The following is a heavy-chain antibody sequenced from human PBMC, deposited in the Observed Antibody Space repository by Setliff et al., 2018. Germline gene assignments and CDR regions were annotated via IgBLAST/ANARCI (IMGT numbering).Heavy chain of an antibody. CDR3: VRDWDCYDTSGYYKGGPCDY. J-gene: IGHJ4*02. D-gene: IGHD3-22*01. CDR2: INQDGSEK. Sequence: GGSLRLSCAASTFSFSTYGMSWVRQAPGKGLEWVANINQDGSEKHYVDSVKGRFTISRDNAKNSLYLQMNSLRAEDSAVYYCVRDWDCYDTSGYYKGGPCDYWGQGTPVTVS. CDR1: TFSFSTYG. V-gene: IGHV3-7*03.